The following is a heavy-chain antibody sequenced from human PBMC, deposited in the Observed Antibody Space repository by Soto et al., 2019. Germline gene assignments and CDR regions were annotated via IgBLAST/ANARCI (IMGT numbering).Heavy chain of an antibody. CDR1: GFTFSTYW. J-gene: IGHJ4*02. CDR3: ARGISTPGIDF. Sequence: EVQLVESGGGLVQPGGSLRLSCAASGFTFSTYWMNWVRQAPGKGLEWVANINQDGSDKSYVDSVKGRFTTSRDNAKNSVYLQMNSLRAEDTAVYYCARGISTPGIDFWGQGTLVTVSS. V-gene: IGHV3-7*03. CDR2: INQDGSDK. D-gene: IGHD2-15*01.